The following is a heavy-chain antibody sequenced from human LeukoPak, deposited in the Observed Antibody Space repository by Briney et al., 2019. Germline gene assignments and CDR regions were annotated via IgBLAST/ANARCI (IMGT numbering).Heavy chain of an antibody. Sequence: GGSLRLSCVASGFTVSSSWMSWVRQAPGKGLEWVANIKQDGSGKSYVESVRGRFTVSRDNAKNSLYLQLNSLRAEDTALYYCARENPPDYWGQGTLVTVSS. V-gene: IGHV3-7*03. CDR2: IKQDGSGK. CDR1: GFTVSSSW. CDR3: ARENPPDY. J-gene: IGHJ4*02.